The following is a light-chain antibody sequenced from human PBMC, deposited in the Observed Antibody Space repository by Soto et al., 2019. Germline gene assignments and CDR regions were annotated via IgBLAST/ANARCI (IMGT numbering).Light chain of an antibody. J-gene: IGKJ3*01. V-gene: IGKV1-39*01. CDR2: GAS. CDR3: QQSYSSPYT. Sequence: DIQMTQSPSTLSASVGDRVTITCRASQTISNYLNWYQQKSGKAPKVLMYGASRLQSGVLSRYSGSGVGTDCTLTISGLQPEDFETYYCQQSYSSPYTFGPGTKVDI. CDR1: QTISNY.